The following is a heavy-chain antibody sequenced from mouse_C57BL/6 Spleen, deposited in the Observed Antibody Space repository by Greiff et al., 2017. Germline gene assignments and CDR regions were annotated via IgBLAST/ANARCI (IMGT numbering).Heavy chain of an antibody. J-gene: IGHJ2*01. D-gene: IGHD2-3*01. CDR2: IDPSDSYT. Sequence: QVQLQQPGAELVMPGASVKLSCKASGYTFTSYWMHWVKQRPGQGLEWIGEIDPSDSYTNYNQKFKGKSTLTVDKSSSTASMQLSSLTSEDSAVXFCAFYDGYSSDYWGEGTTLSVSS. CDR1: GYTFTSYW. V-gene: IGHV1-69*01. CDR3: AFYDGYSSDY.